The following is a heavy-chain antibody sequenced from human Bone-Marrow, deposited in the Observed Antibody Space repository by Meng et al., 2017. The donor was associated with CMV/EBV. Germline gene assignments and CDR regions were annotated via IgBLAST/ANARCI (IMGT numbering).Heavy chain of an antibody. Sequence: SVKVSCKASGGTFSSYAISWVRQAPGQGLEWMGGIIPILGIANYAQKFQGRVTITADKSTSTAYMELSSLRSEDTAVYYCARGFGYSSSSDYWGQGTLVTVSS. J-gene: IGHJ4*02. V-gene: IGHV1-69*10. CDR3: ARGFGYSSSSDY. CDR1: GGTFSSYA. CDR2: IIPILGIA. D-gene: IGHD6-13*01.